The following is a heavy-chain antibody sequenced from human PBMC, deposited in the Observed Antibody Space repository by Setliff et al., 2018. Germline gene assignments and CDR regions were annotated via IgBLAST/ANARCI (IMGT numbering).Heavy chain of an antibody. CDR3: ARALPSIHIDY. V-gene: IGHV5-51*03. Sequence: GESLKISCKGSGYDFSTYWIGWVRQMPGKGLEWMGIIYPGDSDTRYSPSFQGQVTISVDKSMSTTYLQWNSLKASDTAIYYCARALPSIHIDYWGQGTLVTVSS. J-gene: IGHJ4*02. CDR2: IYPGDSDT. CDR1: GYDFSTYW. D-gene: IGHD6-6*01.